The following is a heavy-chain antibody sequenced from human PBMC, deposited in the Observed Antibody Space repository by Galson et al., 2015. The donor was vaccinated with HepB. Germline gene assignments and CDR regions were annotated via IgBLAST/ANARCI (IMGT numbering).Heavy chain of an antibody. Sequence: SVKASCKASDYTFSHYGISWVRQPPGQGLAWMGWISAYHANTDYALRLQGRVTMTTDTSTSTAYMELRSLRSDDTAVYYCARDAPATAAATLDYWGQGTLVTVSS. V-gene: IGHV1-18*01. CDR3: ARDAPATAAATLDY. CDR1: DYTFSHYG. D-gene: IGHD6-13*01. J-gene: IGHJ4*02. CDR2: ISAYHANT.